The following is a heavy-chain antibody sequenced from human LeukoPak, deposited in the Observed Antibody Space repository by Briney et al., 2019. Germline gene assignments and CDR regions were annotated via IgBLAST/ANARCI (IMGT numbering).Heavy chain of an antibody. D-gene: IGHD5-24*01. CDR3: ARSGRDGYNWDAFDI. Sequence: GGSLRLSCAASGFTFSSYEMNWVRQAPGKGLEWVSSISSSISYIYYADSVKGRFTISRDNAKNSLHLQMNSLRAEDTAVYYCARSGRDGYNWDAFDIWGQGTMVTISS. CDR2: ISSSISYI. J-gene: IGHJ3*02. V-gene: IGHV3-21*01. CDR1: GFTFSSYE.